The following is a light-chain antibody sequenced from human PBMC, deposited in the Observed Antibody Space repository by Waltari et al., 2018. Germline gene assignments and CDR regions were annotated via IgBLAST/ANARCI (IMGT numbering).Light chain of an antibody. CDR3: TSYTSSGVI. CDR2: DVS. J-gene: IGLJ2*01. V-gene: IGLV2-14*01. Sequence: QSALTQPASVSGSPGQSITISCTGTRSDAGGYNYVSWYQQHPGTAPNLMIYDVSNRPSGVSNRFSGSKSGNTASLTISGLQAEDEADYYCTSYTSSGVIFGGGTKLTVL. CDR1: RSDAGGYNY.